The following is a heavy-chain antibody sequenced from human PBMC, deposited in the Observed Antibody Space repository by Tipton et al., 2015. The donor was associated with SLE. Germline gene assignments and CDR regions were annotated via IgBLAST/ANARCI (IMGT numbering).Heavy chain of an antibody. CDR3: AREGIYGDSARSYFDY. CDR1: GGSISSYY. V-gene: IGHV4-59*01. Sequence: GLVKPSETLSLTCTVSGGSISSYYWSWIRQPPGKGLEWIGYIYYSGSTYYNPSLKSRVTMSVDTSKNQFSLKLSSVTAADTAVYYCAREGIYGDSARSYFDYWGQGTLVTVSS. D-gene: IGHD4-17*01. J-gene: IGHJ4*02. CDR2: IYYSGST.